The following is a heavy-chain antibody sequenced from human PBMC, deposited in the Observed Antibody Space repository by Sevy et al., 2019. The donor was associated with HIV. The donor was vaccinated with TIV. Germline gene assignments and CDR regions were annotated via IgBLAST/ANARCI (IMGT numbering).Heavy chain of an antibody. Sequence: GGSLRLSCATSGFTFNSHGMHWVRQAPGKGLEWGSFIQYDGGNKNYADSVKGRFTISRDNSKNTLYLQLSSLRTEDTALYYCVKDPLISLGADLFDYWGQGTLVTVSS. CDR2: IQYDGGNK. CDR1: GFTFNSHG. J-gene: IGHJ4*02. D-gene: IGHD7-27*01. V-gene: IGHV3-30*02. CDR3: VKDPLISLGADLFDY.